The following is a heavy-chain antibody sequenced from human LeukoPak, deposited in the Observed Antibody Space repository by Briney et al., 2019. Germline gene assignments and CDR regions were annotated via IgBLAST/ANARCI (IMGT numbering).Heavy chain of an antibody. Sequence: GGSLRLSCAASGFTFSTYVMSWVRQAPGKGLEWVSSISGNSGGIYYADSVRGRFTVSRENSKNTLYLQMSSLGVEDTAMYYCAKYCVADACYSGFDAWGQGTLVTVSS. J-gene: IGHJ4*02. V-gene: IGHV3-23*01. CDR1: GFTFSTYV. CDR3: AKYCVADACYSGFDA. CDR2: ISGNSGGI. D-gene: IGHD2-21*01.